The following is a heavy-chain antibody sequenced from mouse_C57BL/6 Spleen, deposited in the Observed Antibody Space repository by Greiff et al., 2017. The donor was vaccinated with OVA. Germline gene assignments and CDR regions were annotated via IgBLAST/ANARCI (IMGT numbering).Heavy chain of an antibody. CDR3: ARGGRGYYAMDD. J-gene: IGHJ4*01. CDR2: ISYSGIT. V-gene: IGHV3-8*01. Sequence: EVQLMESGPGLAQPSQTLSLTCSVTGYSIPSDYWNWIRKFPGNKLEYMGYISYSGITYYTPSLKSRISRTRDTSKNQYYLQVNSVTTEDTATYDCARGGRGYYAMDDWGQGTSVTVSS. CDR1: GYSIPSDY. D-gene: IGHD3-3*01.